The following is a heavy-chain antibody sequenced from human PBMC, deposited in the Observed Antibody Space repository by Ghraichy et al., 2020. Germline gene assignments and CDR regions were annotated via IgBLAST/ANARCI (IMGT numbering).Heavy chain of an antibody. Sequence: GGSLRLSCTAFGFNFYNYAMSWVRQAPGKGLQWVSGISASGGSTHYADSVKGRFTISRDNSKKMLYLQMNSLRAEDTAVYYCAKDVGEYCSGDRCYPRGHFDHWGQGTLAIVSP. CDR3: AKDVGEYCSGDRCYPRGHFDH. CDR1: GFNFYNYA. CDR2: ISASGGST. J-gene: IGHJ4*02. V-gene: IGHV3-23*01. D-gene: IGHD2-15*01.